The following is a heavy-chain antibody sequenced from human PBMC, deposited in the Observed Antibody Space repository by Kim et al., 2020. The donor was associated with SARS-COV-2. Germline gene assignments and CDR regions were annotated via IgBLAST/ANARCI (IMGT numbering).Heavy chain of an antibody. Sequence: GGSLRLSCTVSGFTFSDYSMTWVRQAPGKGLEWVSVIVADGSVAHYADSVRGRFTISRDNSRSTVYLQMNSLRAEDTAIFYCAKQVPFGVESFDYWGQGILVTVSS. D-gene: IGHD3-16*01. V-gene: IGHV3-23*01. CDR3: AKQVPFGVESFDY. CDR2: IVADGSVA. J-gene: IGHJ4*02. CDR1: GFTFSDYS.